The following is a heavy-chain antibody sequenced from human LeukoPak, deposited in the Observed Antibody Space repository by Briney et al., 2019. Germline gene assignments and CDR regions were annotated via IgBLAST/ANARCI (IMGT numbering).Heavy chain of an antibody. J-gene: IGHJ4*02. CDR2: ISSGGNT. Sequence: PGGSLRLSCAASGFTVTSYYMTWVRQAPGKGLEWVSVISSGGNTYYANTVKGRFTISRDNSKNTVYLQMSGLRAEDTAVYYCAREVRGYYFDYWGQGTLVTASS. CDR3: AREVRGYYFDY. D-gene: IGHD5-12*01. CDR1: GFTVTSYY. V-gene: IGHV3-53*01.